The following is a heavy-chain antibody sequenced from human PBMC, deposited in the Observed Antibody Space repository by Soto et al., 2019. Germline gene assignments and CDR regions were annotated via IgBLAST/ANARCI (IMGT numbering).Heavy chain of an antibody. V-gene: IGHV3-23*01. Sequence: GGSLRLSCAASGFIFSNYAMSWVRQAPGRGLEWVSAISGSGATTYYPDSVKGRFTISRDNSKNTLYLQMNNLRADDTAVYYCTKGGIPRRYNIPRVDFDYWGQGSLVTVSS. CDR3: TKGGIPRRYNIPRVDFDY. J-gene: IGHJ4*02. CDR2: ISGSGATT. D-gene: IGHD1-1*01. CDR1: GFIFSNYA.